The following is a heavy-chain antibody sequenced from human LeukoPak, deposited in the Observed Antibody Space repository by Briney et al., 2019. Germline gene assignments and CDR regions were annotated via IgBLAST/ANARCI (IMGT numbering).Heavy chain of an antibody. CDR3: AKGVRTDSSGYYPRLPDYGMDV. Sequence: GGSLRLSCAASGFTFSSYGMHWVRQAPGKGLEWVAVISYDGSNKYYADSVKGRFTISRDNSKNTLYLQMNSLRAEDTAVFYCAKGVRTDSSGYYPRLPDYGMDVWGQGTTVTVSS. D-gene: IGHD3-22*01. CDR1: GFTFSSYG. CDR2: ISYDGSNK. V-gene: IGHV3-30*18. J-gene: IGHJ6*02.